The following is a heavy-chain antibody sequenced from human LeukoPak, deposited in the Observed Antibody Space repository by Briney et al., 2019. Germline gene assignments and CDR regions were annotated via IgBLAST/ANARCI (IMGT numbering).Heavy chain of an antibody. Sequence: PGGSLRLSCAASGFTFRGNLLRWVRQAPGKGLEWVAGSSSDGGEQYYADSVKGRFTFSRDNSKSTLVLQMSSLRPDDTAVYYCARESSSRRFVFDVWGQGTLVTVSS. CDR3: ARESSSRRFVFDV. D-gene: IGHD6-13*01. CDR1: GFTFRGNL. J-gene: IGHJ3*01. CDR2: SSSDGGEQ. V-gene: IGHV3-30*15.